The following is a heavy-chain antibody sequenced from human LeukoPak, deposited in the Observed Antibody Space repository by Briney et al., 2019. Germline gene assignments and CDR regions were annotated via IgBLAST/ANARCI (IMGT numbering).Heavy chain of an antibody. J-gene: IGHJ4*02. Sequence: GASVKVSYKASGYTFTSYYMHWVRQAPGQGLEWMGIINPSGGSTSYAQKFQGRVTMTRDTSTSTVYMELSSLRSEDTAVYYCARDRVDSSGYYYVGLLVYWGQGTLVTVSS. D-gene: IGHD3-22*01. CDR2: INPSGGST. CDR1: GYTFTSYY. CDR3: ARDRVDSSGYYYVGLLVY. V-gene: IGHV1-46*01.